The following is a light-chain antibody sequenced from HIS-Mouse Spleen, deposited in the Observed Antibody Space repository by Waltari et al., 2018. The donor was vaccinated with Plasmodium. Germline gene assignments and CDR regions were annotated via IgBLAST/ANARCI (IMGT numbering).Light chain of an antibody. J-gene: IGKJ3*01. CDR2: GAS. V-gene: IGKV3-15*01. Sequence: EIVMTQSPATLSVSPGERATLSCRASQSVSSNLAWYQQKPGQAPRLLIYGASSRATGIPGRFSGSGSGTEFTLTISIVHAEDFAVYCRQQYNKWSFTFGPGTKVDIK. CDR3: QQYNKWSFT. CDR1: QSVSSN.